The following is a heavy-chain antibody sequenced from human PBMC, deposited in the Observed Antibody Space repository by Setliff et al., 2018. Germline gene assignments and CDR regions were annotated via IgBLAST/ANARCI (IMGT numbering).Heavy chain of an antibody. CDR1: GGSIRSGSFY. CDR2: VHASGSP. D-gene: IGHD3-9*01. CDR3: AKERYFDWFFEN. V-gene: IGHV4-61*02. J-gene: IGHJ4*02. Sequence: LSLTCTVSGGSIRSGSFYWSWIRQSAEKGLEWIGRVHASGSPNYNPSFKGRVTISLDTSMNQFSLNLNSVTAADTAVYYCAKERYFDWFFENWGQGTLVTVSS.